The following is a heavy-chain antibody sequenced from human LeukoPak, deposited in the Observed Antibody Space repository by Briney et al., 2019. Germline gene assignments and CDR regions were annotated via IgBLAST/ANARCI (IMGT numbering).Heavy chain of an antibody. D-gene: IGHD3-9*01. CDR1: GFTFSSYA. V-gene: IGHV3-23*01. CDR3: AKVSHYDILTGYSSFDY. J-gene: IGHJ4*02. Sequence: PGGSLRLSCAASGFTFSSYAMSWVRQAPGKGLEWVSAISGSGGSTYYADSVKGRFTISRDNSKNTLHLQMNSLRAEDTAVYYCAKVSHYDILTGYSSFDYWGQGTLVTVSS. CDR2: ISGSGGST.